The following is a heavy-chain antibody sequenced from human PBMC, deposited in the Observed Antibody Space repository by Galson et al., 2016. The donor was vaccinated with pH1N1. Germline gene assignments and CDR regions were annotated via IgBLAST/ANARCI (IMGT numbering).Heavy chain of an antibody. CDR2: IYPGDSDT. Sequence: QSGAEVKKPGKYLKISCKESGKSFTSYWNGWVRQMPGKGLEWMGIIYPGDSDTRHSPPLQGQATTSADKSISTAYLQWSSLKAPDSAMYYWARRWVREDIVVVPAAPFDYWGQGTLVTVSS. D-gene: IGHD2-2*01. CDR1: GKSFTSYW. J-gene: IGHJ4*02. CDR3: ARRWVREDIVVVPAAPFDY. V-gene: IGHV5-51*01.